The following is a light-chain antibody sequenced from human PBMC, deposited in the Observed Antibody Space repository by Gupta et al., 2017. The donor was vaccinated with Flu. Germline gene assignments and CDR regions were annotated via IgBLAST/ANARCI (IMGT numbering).Light chain of an antibody. J-gene: IGKJ4*01. CDR1: QSINGW. V-gene: IGKV1-5*03. Sequence: GDRVTITFRASQSINGWLAWYQQKPGKAPKLLMYKASTLESGVTSRFSGSVSGTEFTLTISSLQPDDFATYYCQQYNRSPLTFGGGTKVEIK. CDR3: QQYNRSPLT. CDR2: KAS.